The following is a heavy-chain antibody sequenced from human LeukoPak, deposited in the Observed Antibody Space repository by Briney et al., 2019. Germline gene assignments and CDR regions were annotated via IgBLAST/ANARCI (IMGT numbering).Heavy chain of an antibody. CDR2: ISSSGSTI. Sequence: PGGSLRRSCAASGFTFSSYEMNWVRQAPGKGLEWVSYISSSGSTIYYADSVKGRFTISRDNAKNSLYLQMNSLRAEDTAVYYCASLPVWFLFDYWGQGTLVTVSS. D-gene: IGHD3-10*01. CDR3: ASLPVWFLFDY. J-gene: IGHJ4*02. V-gene: IGHV3-48*03. CDR1: GFTFSSYE.